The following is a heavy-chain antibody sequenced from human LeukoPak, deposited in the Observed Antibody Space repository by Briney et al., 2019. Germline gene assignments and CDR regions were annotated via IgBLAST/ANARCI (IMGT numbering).Heavy chain of an antibody. D-gene: IGHD3-22*01. CDR1: EFTFTRYA. V-gene: IGHV3-23*01. J-gene: IGHJ2*01. CDR2: ISGSGGSR. Sequence: GGSLRLSCEASEFTFTRYAMGWVRQAPGKGLEWVSTISGSGGSRYYADSVKGRFTISRDNSRNTVYLEMNSLRVDDTAVYHCAKDIVLDRSDCYSWYFDLWGRGTLVTVSS. CDR3: AKDIVLDRSDCYSWYFDL.